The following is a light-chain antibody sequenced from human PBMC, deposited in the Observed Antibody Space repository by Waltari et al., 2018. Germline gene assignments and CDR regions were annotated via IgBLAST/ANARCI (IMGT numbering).Light chain of an antibody. CDR1: SSDVGSYNL. CDR2: EVS. J-gene: IGLJ1*01. Sequence: QSALTQPASVSGSPGQSITISCTGTSSDVGSYNLVSWYQQHPGKGPKLMIYEVSKRPSGVSHRFSGSKSGNTASLTISGLQAEDEAEYYCCSYAGSKFYVFGTGTKVTVL. CDR3: CSYAGSKFYV. V-gene: IGLV2-23*02.